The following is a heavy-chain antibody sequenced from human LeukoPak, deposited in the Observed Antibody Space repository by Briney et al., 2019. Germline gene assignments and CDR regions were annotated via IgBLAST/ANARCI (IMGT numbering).Heavy chain of an antibody. D-gene: IGHD5-24*01. Sequence: GGPLRLSCAASEFTFSEHWMTWVRQAPGKGLEWVGNINKDGSERNYGDSVGRFTISRDNVKSLLFLQMNSLRAEDTAVYYCARDRTGHNPGDYWGQGTLVTVSA. CDR2: INKDGSER. CDR3: ARDRTGHNPGDY. CDR1: EFTFSEHW. J-gene: IGHJ4*02. V-gene: IGHV3-7*03.